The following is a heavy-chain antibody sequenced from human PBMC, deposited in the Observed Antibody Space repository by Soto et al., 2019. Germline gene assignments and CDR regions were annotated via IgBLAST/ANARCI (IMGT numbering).Heavy chain of an antibody. CDR1: GFTFSDTL. V-gene: IGHV1-3*01. CDR2: INPANGNT. Sequence: QVQLVQSGAEMKKPGASVNISCQASGFTFSDTLINWVRQGPAQGLEWMGWINPANGNTRYSESFQGRVTISSLSSASTAYVALSDLTSEDTAVYYCARDIVSAGPRANDAFDVWGQGTMITVSS. D-gene: IGHD1-26*01. J-gene: IGHJ3*01. CDR3: ARDIVSAGPRANDAFDV.